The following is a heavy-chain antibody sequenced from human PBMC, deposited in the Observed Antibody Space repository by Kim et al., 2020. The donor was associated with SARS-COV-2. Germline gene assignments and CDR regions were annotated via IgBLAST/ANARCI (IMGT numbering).Heavy chain of an antibody. V-gene: IGHV3-23*01. J-gene: IGHJ4*02. Sequence: GGSLRLSCAASGFTFSTYSMSWVRQAPGKGLEWVSAIGGGGTKTYYADSVKGRFTISRDNSKSTLYLQMNSLRAEDTAVYYCAKHFGSGSYYTFDCWGQGTPVTVSS. CDR3: AKHFGSGSYYTFDC. CDR1: GFTFSTYS. D-gene: IGHD3-10*01. CDR2: IGGGGTKT.